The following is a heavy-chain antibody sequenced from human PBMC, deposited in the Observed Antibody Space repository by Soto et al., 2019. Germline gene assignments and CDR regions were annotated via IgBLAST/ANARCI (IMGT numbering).Heavy chain of an antibody. Sequence: EMQLVESGGGLVQPGRSLRLSCAASGFTFEDYAMHCVRQAPGKGLEWVSGVSWNSGIIEYADSVKGRFTISRDNSRNSLYLQMNGLRPDDPAVYYCKKDVEWGGSNLNHAFDPWGQGTMVSVS. D-gene: IGHD1-26*01. J-gene: IGHJ3*01. CDR1: GFTFEDYA. CDR2: VSWNSGII. CDR3: KKDVEWGGSNLNHAFDP. V-gene: IGHV3-9*01.